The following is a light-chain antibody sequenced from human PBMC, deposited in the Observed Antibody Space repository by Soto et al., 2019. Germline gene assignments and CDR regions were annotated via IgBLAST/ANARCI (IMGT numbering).Light chain of an antibody. Sequence: EIVLTQSPGTLSLSPGERATLSCRASQSVSSSYLAWYQQKPGQAPRLLIYGASSRATGIPDRFSGSGSGTDFTLTISRLEPEDLAVYYCQQYGNSPQTFGLGTKVEI. CDR1: QSVSSSY. J-gene: IGKJ1*01. V-gene: IGKV3-20*01. CDR2: GAS. CDR3: QQYGNSPQT.